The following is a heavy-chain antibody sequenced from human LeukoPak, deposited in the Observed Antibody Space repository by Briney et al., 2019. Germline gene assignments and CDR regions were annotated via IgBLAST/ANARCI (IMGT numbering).Heavy chain of an antibody. CDR3: ARHGAPIDRYSYGHSYYYYGMDV. D-gene: IGHD5-18*01. CDR1: GYSFPRYW. CDR2: VYPDDSNT. V-gene: IGHV5-51*01. Sequence: GESLQISCKYSGYSFPRYWFAWVRQMPGKGLEWMGIVYPDDSNTRYSPSFQGQVTISVDKSITTTYLQWSSLQASDTAMYYCARHGAPIDRYSYGHSYYYYGMDVWGQGTTVTVSS. J-gene: IGHJ6*02.